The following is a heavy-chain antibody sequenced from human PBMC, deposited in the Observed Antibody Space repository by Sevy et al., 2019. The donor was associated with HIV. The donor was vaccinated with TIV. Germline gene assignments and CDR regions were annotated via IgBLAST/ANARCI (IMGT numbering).Heavy chain of an antibody. CDR1: GFTFSSYG. J-gene: IGHJ6*02. Sequence: GGPLRLSCVASGFTFSSYGMHWVRQAPGKGLEWVAVISYDGSNKYYADSVKGRFTISRDNSKNTLYLQMNSLRAEDTAVYYCAKDLYSYGYMDGRYYYYGMDVWGQGTTVTVSS. CDR3: AKDLYSYGYMDGRYYYYGMDV. CDR2: ISYDGSNK. D-gene: IGHD5-18*01. V-gene: IGHV3-30*18.